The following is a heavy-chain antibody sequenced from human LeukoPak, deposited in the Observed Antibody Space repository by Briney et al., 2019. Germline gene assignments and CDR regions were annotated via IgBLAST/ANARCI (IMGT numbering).Heavy chain of an antibody. J-gene: IGHJ5*02. CDR2: IFYRGKT. V-gene: IGHV4-39*02. D-gene: IGHD2-2*03. CDR1: NGSMISDSYE. Sequence: SETLSLTCTVHNGSMISDSYEWAWVRQPRGKGLEWIGTIFYRGKTYYSASLKGRVTVSLDTSKNNFSLRLSSVTAADTAVYYCARLWIVATWFDAWGEGALVTVSS. CDR3: ARLWIVATWFDA.